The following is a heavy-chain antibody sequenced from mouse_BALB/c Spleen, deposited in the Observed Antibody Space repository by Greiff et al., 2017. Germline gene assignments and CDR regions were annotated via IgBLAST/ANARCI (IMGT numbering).Heavy chain of an antibody. V-gene: IGHV3-2*02. CDR1: GYSITSDYA. CDR2: ISYSGST. CDR3: ARRGYGNYVAY. Sequence: DVKLVESGPGLVKPSQSLSLTCTVTGYSITSDYAWNWIRQFPGNKLEWMGYISYSGSTSYNPSLKSRISITRDTSKNQFFLQLNSVTTEDTATYYCARRGYGNYVAYWGQGTLVTVSA. J-gene: IGHJ3*01. D-gene: IGHD2-10*02.